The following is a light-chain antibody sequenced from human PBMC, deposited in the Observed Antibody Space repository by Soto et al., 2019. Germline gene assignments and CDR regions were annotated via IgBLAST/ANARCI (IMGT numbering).Light chain of an antibody. J-gene: IGKJ3*01. CDR3: QKYFRVPFT. Sequence: DIQMTQSPSSLSASAGDRVTITCRASQGIRNNLAWYQQKPGEVPKLLIYAASTLQSGVPSRFSGSGSGTDFTLPISSLQPEDVATYYCQKYFRVPFTFGPGTKV. CDR1: QGIRNN. V-gene: IGKV1-27*01. CDR2: AAS.